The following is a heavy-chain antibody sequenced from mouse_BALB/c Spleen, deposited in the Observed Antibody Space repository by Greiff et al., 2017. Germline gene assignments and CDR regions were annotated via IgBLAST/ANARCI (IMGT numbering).Heavy chain of an antibody. Sequence: EVQRVESGGDLVKPGGSLKLSCAASGFTFSSYGMSWVRQTPDKRLEWVATISSGGSYTYYPDSVKGRFTISRDNAKNTLYLQMSSLKSEDTAMYYCARGRAPFAYWGQGTLVTVSA. V-gene: IGHV5-6*01. J-gene: IGHJ3*01. CDR1: GFTFSSYG. D-gene: IGHD3-1*01. CDR3: ARGRAPFAY. CDR2: ISSGGSYT.